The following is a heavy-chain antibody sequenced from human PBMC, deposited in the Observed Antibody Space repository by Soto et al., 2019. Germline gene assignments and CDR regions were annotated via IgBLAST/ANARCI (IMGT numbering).Heavy chain of an antibody. CDR1: GGSFSGSY. V-gene: IGHV4-34*01. Sequence: QVQLQQWGAGLLKPSETLSLTCAVYGGSFSGSYWSWIRQPPGKGLEWLGEINHSGSTNYNPSLKSRVTISVDTSKNQFSLKLYSVTAADTAVYYCARGSRFMITFGGVSYFDYWGQGTLVTVSS. J-gene: IGHJ4*02. CDR2: INHSGST. CDR3: ARGSRFMITFGGVSYFDY. D-gene: IGHD3-16*01.